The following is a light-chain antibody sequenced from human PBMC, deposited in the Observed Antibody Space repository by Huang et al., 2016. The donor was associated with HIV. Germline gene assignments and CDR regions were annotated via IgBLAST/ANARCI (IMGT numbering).Light chain of an antibody. CDR1: QGIRSH. J-gene: IGKJ5*01. CDR3: QQLNTYPIT. V-gene: IGKV1-9*01. Sequence: IQLTQSPSSLSASVGDRVTITCRASQGIRSHVAWYQLTPGKAPKLLIYGASTLRSVVPLRVSGSGSGTDFTLTISSLQPDDFASYYCQQLNTYPITFGQGTRLEIK. CDR2: GAS.